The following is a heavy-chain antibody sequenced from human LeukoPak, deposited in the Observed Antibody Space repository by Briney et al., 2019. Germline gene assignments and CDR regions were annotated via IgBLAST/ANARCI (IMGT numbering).Heavy chain of an antibody. V-gene: IGHV3-21*06. Sequence: GGSLRLSCAASGFTFSYYTMNWVRLAPGKGLEWVSSIRSSDSYSNYADSVKGRFTISRDNANNSLYLQMSSLRAEDSAVYYCARQGVGVGYWGQGTLVTVSS. CDR1: GFTFSYYT. J-gene: IGHJ4*02. CDR3: ARQGVGVGY. CDR2: IRSSDSYS. D-gene: IGHD3-16*01.